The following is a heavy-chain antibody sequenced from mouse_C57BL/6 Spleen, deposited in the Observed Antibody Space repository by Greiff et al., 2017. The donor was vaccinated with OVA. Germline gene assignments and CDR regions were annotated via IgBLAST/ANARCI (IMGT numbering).Heavy chain of an antibody. J-gene: IGHJ2*01. CDR1: GYTFTSYW. CDR2: IDPSDSYT. D-gene: IGHD1-1*01. V-gene: IGHV1-69*01. Sequence: QVQLQQPGAELVMPGASVKLPCKASGYTFTSYWMHWVKQRPGQGLEWIGEIDPSDSYTNYNQKFKGKSTLTVDKSSSTAYMQLSSLTSEDSAVYYCARSGSYYRSNSDYWGQGTTLTVSS. CDR3: ARSGSYYRSNSDY.